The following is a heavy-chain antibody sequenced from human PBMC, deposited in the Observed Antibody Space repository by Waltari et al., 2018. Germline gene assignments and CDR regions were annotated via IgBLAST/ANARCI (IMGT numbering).Heavy chain of an antibody. J-gene: IGHJ4*02. V-gene: IGHV3-23*05. CDR1: GFPFSMYT. CDR2: IYPSESTT. Sequence: EVQLLESGGGLVQPGGSLRLSCVASGFPFSMYTMGWVRQAPGKGPEWVSGIYPSESTTFYADSVKGRFTISRDNSKNTVYLQLNNLRAEDTAIYYCASHVDRAPWGQGTLVTVSS. CDR3: ASHVDRAP. D-gene: IGHD5-18*01.